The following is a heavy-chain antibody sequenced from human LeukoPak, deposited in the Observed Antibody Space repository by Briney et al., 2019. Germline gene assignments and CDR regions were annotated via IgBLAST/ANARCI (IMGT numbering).Heavy chain of an antibody. Sequence: SQTLSLTRTVSGGSMGIVDYYWSRIRQPPGKGLAGIGSIYYSGSTYYNPALMSRVTISVDTSKNQFSLKLSSVTAADTAVYCCGRGTTHRDLDYGGQGTLVTVSS. CDR1: GGSMGIVDYY. V-gene: IGHV4-30-4*08. CDR3: GRGTTHRDLDY. D-gene: IGHD1-1*01. J-gene: IGHJ4*02. CDR2: IYYSGST.